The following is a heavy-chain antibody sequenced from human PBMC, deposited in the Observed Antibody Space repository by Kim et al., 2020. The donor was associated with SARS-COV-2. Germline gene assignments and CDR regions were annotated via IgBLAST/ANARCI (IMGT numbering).Heavy chain of an antibody. CDR3: AKDYSSSWYSVSWFDP. V-gene: IGHV3-30*18. CDR1: GFTFSSYG. J-gene: IGHJ5*02. D-gene: IGHD6-13*01. CDR2: ISYDGSNK. Sequence: GGSLRLSCAASGFTFSSYGMQWVRQAPGKGLEWVAVISYDGSNKYYADSVKGRFTISRDNSKNTLYLQMNSLRAEDTAVYYCAKDYSSSWYSVSWFDPWGQGTLVTVSS.